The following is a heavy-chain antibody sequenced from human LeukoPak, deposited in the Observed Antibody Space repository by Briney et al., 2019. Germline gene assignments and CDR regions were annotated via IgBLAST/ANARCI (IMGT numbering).Heavy chain of an antibody. CDR3: ARGSRPSSTPESYYYYGMDV. CDR2: IIPIFGTA. Sequence: TSVKVSCKASGGTFSSYAISWVRQAPGQGLEWVGGIIPIFGTANYAQKFQGRDTITADESTSTAYMELSRLRSEDTAVYYCARGSRPSSTPESYYYYGMDVWGKGTTVTVSS. V-gene: IGHV1-69*13. CDR1: GGTFSSYA. D-gene: IGHD6-13*01. J-gene: IGHJ6*04.